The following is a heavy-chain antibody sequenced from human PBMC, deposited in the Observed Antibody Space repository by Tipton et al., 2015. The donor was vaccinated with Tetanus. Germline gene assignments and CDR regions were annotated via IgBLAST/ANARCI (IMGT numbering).Heavy chain of an antibody. D-gene: IGHD2-2*01. J-gene: IGHJ4*02. V-gene: IGHV3-23*03. CDR1: GFTFSSYA. CDR2: VYGGSTRT. CDR3: AKAMGSMNYAIDY. Sequence: SLRLSCAASGFTFSSYAMSWVRQAPGKGLEWVSVVYGGSTRTYSADLHADNGKGRFTISRDDSMSTLYLQMNSLRAEDTAVYYCAKAMGSMNYAIDYWGQGTLVTVSS.